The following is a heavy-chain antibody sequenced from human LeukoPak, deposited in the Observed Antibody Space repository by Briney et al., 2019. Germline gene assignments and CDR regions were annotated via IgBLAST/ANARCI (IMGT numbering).Heavy chain of an antibody. CDR1: GFTFSSYA. J-gene: IGHJ3*02. CDR3: ANAHYYDSSGYYVI. D-gene: IGHD3-22*01. Sequence: GGSLRLSCAASGFTFSSYAMSWVRQAPGKGLEWVSAISGSGGSTYYADSVKGRFTISRDSSKNTLYLQMNSLRAEDTAVYYCANAHYYDSSGYYVIWGQGTMVTVSS. CDR2: ISGSGGST. V-gene: IGHV3-23*01.